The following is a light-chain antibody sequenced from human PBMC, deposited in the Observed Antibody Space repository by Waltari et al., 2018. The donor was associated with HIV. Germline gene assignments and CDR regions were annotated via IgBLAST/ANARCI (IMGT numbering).Light chain of an antibody. Sequence: QSVLTQPPSVSGAPGQRITISCTGSSSNIGAGFDVHWYQPLPGTAPKVLIYGNSNRPSGVPDRFSGSKSGTSASLAITGLQADDEADYYCQSYDSSLRGHVFGTGTKVTVL. CDR1: SSNIGAGFD. CDR3: QSYDSSLRGHV. J-gene: IGLJ1*01. CDR2: GNS. V-gene: IGLV1-40*01.